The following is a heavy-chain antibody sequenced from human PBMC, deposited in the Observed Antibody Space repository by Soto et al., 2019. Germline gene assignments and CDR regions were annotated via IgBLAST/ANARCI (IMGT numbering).Heavy chain of an antibody. CDR1: GGTFSSYA. V-gene: IGHV1-69*13. D-gene: IGHD3-22*01. CDR2: IIPIFGTA. J-gene: IGHJ3*02. CDR3: AREREAHYYDSSGYSGNDAFDI. Sequence: ASVKVSCKASGGTFSSYAISWVRQAPGQGLEWMGGIIPIFGTANYAQKFQGRVTITADESTSTAYMELSSLRSEDTAVYYCAREREAHYYDSSGYSGNDAFDIWG.